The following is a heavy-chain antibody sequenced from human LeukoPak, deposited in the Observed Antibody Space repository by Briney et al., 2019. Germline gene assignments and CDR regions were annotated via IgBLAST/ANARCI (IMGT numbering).Heavy chain of an antibody. V-gene: IGHV3-7*04. CDR3: ARGGLRFFAH. D-gene: IGHD3-16*01. CDR2: INQDGSEK. CDR1: GFTFSSYW. Sequence: GGSLRLSCAASGFTFSSYWMNWVSQAPGKGLEWVANINQDGSEKYCVDSVKGRFTISRDNAKNSLYLQMNSLRVEDTAVYYCARGGLRFFAHWGQGTLVTVSS. J-gene: IGHJ5*02.